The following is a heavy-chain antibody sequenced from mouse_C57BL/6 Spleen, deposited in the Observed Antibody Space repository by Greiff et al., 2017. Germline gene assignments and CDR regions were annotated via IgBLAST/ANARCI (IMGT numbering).Heavy chain of an antibody. CDR1: GYTFTDYN. Sequence: EVKLMESGPELVKPGASVKIPCKASGYTFTDYNMDWVKQSHGKSLEWIGDINPNNGGTIYNQKFKGKATLTVDKSSSTAYMELRSLTSEDTAVYYCARDGSSPWYFDVWGTGTTVTVSS. CDR2: INPNNGGT. CDR3: ARDGSSPWYFDV. D-gene: IGHD1-1*01. J-gene: IGHJ1*03. V-gene: IGHV1-18*01.